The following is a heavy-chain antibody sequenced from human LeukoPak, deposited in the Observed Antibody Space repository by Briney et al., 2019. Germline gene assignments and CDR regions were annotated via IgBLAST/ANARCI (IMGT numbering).Heavy chain of an antibody. J-gene: IGHJ4*02. D-gene: IGHD1-26*01. CDR1: GFTFSRFS. Sequence: GGSLRLSCAASGFTFSRFSMNWVRQAPGKGLEWVSYISSSSTIYYADSVKGRSTISRDDAKNSLYLQMNSLRDEDTALYYCARDLISGHYTFDYWGQGTLVTVSS. V-gene: IGHV3-48*02. CDR2: ISSSSTI. CDR3: ARDLISGHYTFDY.